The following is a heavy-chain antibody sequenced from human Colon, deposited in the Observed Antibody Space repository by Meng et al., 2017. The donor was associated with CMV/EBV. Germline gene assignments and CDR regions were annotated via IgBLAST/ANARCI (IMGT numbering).Heavy chain of an antibody. CDR2: IYYSGYT. D-gene: IGHD4-17*01. J-gene: IGHJ4*02. CDR3: ATDYGDYYFDR. Sequence: QRQLPESGPGLVKPSETLSLTCTVSGGSISSSTYYWGWIRQTPGKGLEWIGNIYYSGYTYYNPSLKSRLTISVDTSKNQFSLKLTSVTAADTAVYYCATDYGDYYFDRWGQGTLVTVSS. CDR1: GGSISSSTYY. V-gene: IGHV4-39*07.